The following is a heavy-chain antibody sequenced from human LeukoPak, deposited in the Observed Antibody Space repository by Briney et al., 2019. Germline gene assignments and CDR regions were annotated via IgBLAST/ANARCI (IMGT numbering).Heavy chain of an antibody. CDR1: GGSISSYY. CDR3: GKVRGGGGGMDV. Sequence: SETLSLTCTVSGGSISSYYCSWIRQPPGKGLEWIGYIYFSGSTNYNPSLKSRVTTSVDTSKNQFSLKLISVPAADTAVYYCGKVRGGGGGMDVWGQGTTVTVSS. CDR2: IYFSGST. D-gene: IGHD3-10*01. J-gene: IGHJ6*02. V-gene: IGHV4-59*01.